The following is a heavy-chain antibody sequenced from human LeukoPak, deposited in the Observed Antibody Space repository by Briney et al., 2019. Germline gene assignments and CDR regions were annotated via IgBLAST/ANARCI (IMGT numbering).Heavy chain of an antibody. V-gene: IGHV3-74*01. D-gene: IGHD5-24*01. CDR2: ITPDGSTT. CDR1: GFTFSSYW. Sequence: QSGGSLRLSCAASGFTFSSYWMLWVRQAPGKGLVWVSRITPDGSTTRYADSVKGRFTISRDNAKNTLYLQMHSLRAEDTAVYYCAREMATTPVTPDYWGQGTLVTVPS. J-gene: IGHJ4*02. CDR3: AREMATTPVTPDY.